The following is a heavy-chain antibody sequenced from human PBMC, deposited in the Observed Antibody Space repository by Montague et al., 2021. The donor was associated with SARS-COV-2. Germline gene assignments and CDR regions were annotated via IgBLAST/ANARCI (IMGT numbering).Heavy chain of an antibody. V-gene: IGHV4-59*01. Sequence: SETLSLTCTVSAGSISSNYFNWNRQPPGKGLEWIGYIYHGGRTDTNYNPSLKSRVTISVDTSKSQFTLSLISVTAADTAVYYCARGGGYSSSPFDFWGQGSLVSVSS. CDR2: IYHGGRTDT. CDR1: AGSISSNY. J-gene: IGHJ4*02. CDR3: ARGGGYSSSPFDF. D-gene: IGHD5-18*01.